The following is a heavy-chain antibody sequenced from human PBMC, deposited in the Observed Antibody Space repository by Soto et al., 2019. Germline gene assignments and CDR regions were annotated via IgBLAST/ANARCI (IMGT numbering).Heavy chain of an antibody. CDR2: VYNSGST. CDR1: GGSISSNY. CDR3: ARYRREAVAGYTLDN. J-gene: IGHJ4*02. Sequence: SETLSLTCTVSGGSISSNYWTWIRQPPGKGLEWIGYVYNSGSTNYNPSLKSRVTISEDTSKSQFSLKVNSMTAPDTAVYYCARYRREAVAGYTLDNWGQGILVTSPQ. D-gene: IGHD6-13*01. V-gene: IGHV4-59*01.